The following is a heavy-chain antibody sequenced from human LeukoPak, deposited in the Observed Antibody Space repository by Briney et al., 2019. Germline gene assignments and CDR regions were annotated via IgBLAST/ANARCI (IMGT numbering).Heavy chain of an antibody. CDR2: IWYDGSNK. J-gene: IGHJ4*02. CDR1: EFIFSTYG. V-gene: IGHV3-30*02. CDR3: AKDRDYYGSGSDY. D-gene: IGHD3-10*01. Sequence: GGSLRLSCTASEFIFSTYGMHWVRQAPGKGPEWVALIWYDGSNKYYADSVKGRFTISRDNSKNTLFLQMNSLRAEDTAIYYCAKDRDYYGSGSDYWGQGTLVTVSS.